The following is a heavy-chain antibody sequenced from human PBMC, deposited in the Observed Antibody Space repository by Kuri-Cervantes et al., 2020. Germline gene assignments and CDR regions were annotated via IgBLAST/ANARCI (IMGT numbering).Heavy chain of an antibody. CDR1: GFTVSSDY. CDR2: IYTGGGT. CDR3: ARADHPSGYFDY. J-gene: IGHJ4*02. Sequence: GESLKISCAASGFTVSSDYMTWVRQAPGKGLEWVSVIYTGGGTYYADSVKGRFTISRDNSKNTVYLQMNNLRAEDTAVYYCARADHPSGYFDYWGQGTLVTVSS. D-gene: IGHD3-22*01. V-gene: IGHV3-53*01.